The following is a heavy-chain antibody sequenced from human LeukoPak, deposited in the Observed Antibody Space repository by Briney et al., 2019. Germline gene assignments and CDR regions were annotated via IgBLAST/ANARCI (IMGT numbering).Heavy chain of an antibody. D-gene: IGHD3-22*01. CDR2: IYYSGST. V-gene: IGHV4-59*12. CDR1: GDSISSYY. J-gene: IGHJ3*02. CDR3: ARVPYMYYYDSSGYYEAFDI. Sequence: SETLSLTCTVSGDSISSYYWSWIRQPPGKGLEWIGYIYYSGSTYYNPSLKSRVTISVDRSKNQFSLKLSSVTAADTAVYYCARVPYMYYYDSSGYYEAFDIWGQGTMVTVSS.